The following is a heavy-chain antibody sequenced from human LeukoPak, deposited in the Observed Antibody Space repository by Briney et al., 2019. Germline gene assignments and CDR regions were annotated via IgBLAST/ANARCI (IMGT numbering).Heavy chain of an antibody. CDR3: VKDGYKWNDFEY. V-gene: IGHV3-7*01. CDR1: GLTISNFC. D-gene: IGHD1-1*01. J-gene: IGHJ4*02. Sequence: HAGGSLRLSCAASGLTISNFCMSWVRQPPGKGLEWVAIINKDGSDKRYVDSMKGRFTLSRDNDKNSLYLQMNGLRAEDKALYYCVKDGYKWNDFEYWGQGTLVTVSS. CDR2: INKDGSDK.